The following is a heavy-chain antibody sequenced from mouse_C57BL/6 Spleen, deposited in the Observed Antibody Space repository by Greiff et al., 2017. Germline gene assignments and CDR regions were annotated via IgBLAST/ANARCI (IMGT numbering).Heavy chain of an antibody. J-gene: IGHJ2*01. CDR2: IYPGDGDT. D-gene: IGHD1-1*02. CDR3: ARYGEDDVGFDY. CDR1: GYAFSSSW. Sequence: QVQLQQSGPELVKPGASVKISCKASGYAFSSSWMNWVKQRPGKGLEWIGRIYPGDGDTNYNGKFKGKATLTADKSSSTAYMQLSSLTSEDSAVYFCARYGEDDVGFDYWGQGTTLTVSS. V-gene: IGHV1-82*01.